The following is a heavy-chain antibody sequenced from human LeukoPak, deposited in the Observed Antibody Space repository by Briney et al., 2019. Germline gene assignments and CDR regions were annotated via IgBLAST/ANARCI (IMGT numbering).Heavy chain of an antibody. CDR2: IYPGDSDT. CDR3: AREGTSYYYYGMDV. Sequence: GESLKISCKGSGYSFTSYWIGWVRQMPGKGREGRGIIYPGDSDTRYSPSFEGQVTISADKSISTACLQWSSLKASDTAMYYCAREGTSYYYYGMDVWGQGTTVTVSS. D-gene: IGHD1-1*01. J-gene: IGHJ6*02. V-gene: IGHV5-51*01. CDR1: GYSFTSYW.